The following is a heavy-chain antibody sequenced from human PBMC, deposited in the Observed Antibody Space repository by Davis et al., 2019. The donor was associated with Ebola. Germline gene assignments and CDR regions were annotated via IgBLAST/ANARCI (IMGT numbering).Heavy chain of an antibody. D-gene: IGHD6-19*01. Sequence: ASVKVSCKASGYTFTSYYMHWVRQAPGQGLEWMGIINPSGGSTSYAQKFQGRVTMTRDTSTSTVYMELSSLRSEDTAVYYCARDLYSSGWYAKGYFQHWGQGTLVTVSS. CDR1: GYTFTSYY. V-gene: IGHV1-46*01. CDR3: ARDLYSSGWYAKGYFQH. CDR2: INPSGGST. J-gene: IGHJ1*01.